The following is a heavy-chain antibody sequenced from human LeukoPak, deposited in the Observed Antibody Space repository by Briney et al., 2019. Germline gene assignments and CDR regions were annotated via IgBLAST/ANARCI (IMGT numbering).Heavy chain of an antibody. Sequence: GGSLRLSCAASGFTFSSCAMHWVRQAPGKGLEYVSAISSNGRSTYYANSVKGRFTISRDNAKNSLYLQMNSLRAEDTAVYYCATHELKDAFDIWGQGTMVTVSS. J-gene: IGHJ3*02. CDR3: ATHELKDAFDI. V-gene: IGHV3-64*01. CDR2: ISSNGRST. CDR1: GFTFSSCA. D-gene: IGHD3-10*01.